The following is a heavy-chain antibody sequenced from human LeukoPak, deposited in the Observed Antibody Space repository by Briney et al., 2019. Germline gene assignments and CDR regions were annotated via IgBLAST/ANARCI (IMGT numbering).Heavy chain of an antibody. D-gene: IGHD3-22*01. V-gene: IGHV3-23*01. CDR1: GFAFSRSS. Sequence: GGSLRLSCATSGFAFSRSSMSWVRQAPGKGLEWVSTISGAGGSSWYAESVKGRFTISRDNSMNSVSLQMSSLRVEDTAIYYCTKDDSSSWYDYFFDYWGQGTLVTVSS. CDR2: ISGAGGSS. J-gene: IGHJ4*02. CDR3: TKDDSSSWYDYFFDY.